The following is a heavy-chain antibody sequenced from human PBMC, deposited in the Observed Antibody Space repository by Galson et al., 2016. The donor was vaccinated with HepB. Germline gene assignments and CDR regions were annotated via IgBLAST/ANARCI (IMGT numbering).Heavy chain of an antibody. D-gene: IGHD6-19*01. CDR1: GFTFSSYG. Sequence: SLRLSCAGSGFTFSSYGMHWVRQAPGKGLEWVAAISYDGSNKYYADSVKGRFTISRYDSKNTLYLQINSLRVEDTAQYYCAKDGTYSSGWYPVDQWGRGTLATVSS. CDR3: AKDGTYSSGWYPVDQ. V-gene: IGHV3-30*18. J-gene: IGHJ4*02. CDR2: ISYDGSNK.